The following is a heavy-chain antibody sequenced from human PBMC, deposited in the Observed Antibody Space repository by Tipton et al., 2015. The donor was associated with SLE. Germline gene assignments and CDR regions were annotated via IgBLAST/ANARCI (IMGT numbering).Heavy chain of an antibody. CDR1: GGSFSGYY. Sequence: LRLSCAVYGGSFSGYYWSWIRQPPGKGLEWIGEINHSGSTNYNPSLKSRVTISVDTSKNQFSLKLSSVTAADTAVYYCARGRTAAGRALNYWGQGTLVTVSS. CDR3: ARGRTAAGRALNY. CDR2: INHSGST. V-gene: IGHV4-34*01. J-gene: IGHJ4*02. D-gene: IGHD6-13*01.